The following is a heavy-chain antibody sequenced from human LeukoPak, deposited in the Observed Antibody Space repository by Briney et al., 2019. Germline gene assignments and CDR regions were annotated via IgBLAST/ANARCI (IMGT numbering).Heavy chain of an antibody. J-gene: IGHJ4*02. CDR1: GFTFNSYA. Sequence: GGSLRLSCAASGFTFNSYAMSWVRQAPGKGLEWASAISGSGGSTYYADTVKGRFTISRDNSKNTLYLQMNSLRAEDTAVYYCAKGTTVTYYYFDYWGQGTLVTVSS. D-gene: IGHD4-17*01. CDR3: AKGTTVTYYYFDY. CDR2: ISGSGGST. V-gene: IGHV3-23*01.